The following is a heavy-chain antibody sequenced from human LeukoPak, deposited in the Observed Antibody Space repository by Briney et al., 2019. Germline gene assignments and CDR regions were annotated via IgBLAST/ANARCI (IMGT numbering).Heavy chain of an antibody. CDR1: GYTFTWYA. J-gene: IGHJ4*02. Sequence: ASVKVSCKASGYTFTWYAMHWVRQAPGQRLEWIGWINAGNGNTKYSQKFQGRVTITRDTSASTAYMELSSLRSEDTAVYYCAREERGIVATREFDYWGQGTLVTVSS. D-gene: IGHD5-12*01. CDR2: INAGNGNT. CDR3: AREERGIVATREFDY. V-gene: IGHV1-3*01.